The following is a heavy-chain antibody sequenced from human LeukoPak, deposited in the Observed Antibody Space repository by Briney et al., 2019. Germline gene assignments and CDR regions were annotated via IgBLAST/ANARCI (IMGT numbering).Heavy chain of an antibody. CDR1: GGSFSGCY. Sequence: SETLSLTCAVYGGSFSGCYWSWIRQPPGKGLEWIGEINHSGSTNYNPSLKSRVTISVDTSKNQFSLKLSSVTAADTAVYYCAVGGDYLDYWGQGTLVTVSS. V-gene: IGHV4-34*01. CDR3: AVGGDYLDY. J-gene: IGHJ4*02. CDR2: INHSGST.